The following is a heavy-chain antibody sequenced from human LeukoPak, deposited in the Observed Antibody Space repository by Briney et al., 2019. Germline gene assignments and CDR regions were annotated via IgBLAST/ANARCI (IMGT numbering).Heavy chain of an antibody. Sequence: GGSLRLSCEASGFPVSNNHMTWVRQAPGQGLEWVSLIDSGGLTYYADSVKGRCTVSRDNSKNTVYLQTTSLRAEDRAVYYCTRVHNRGHDYWGQGTLVTVSS. V-gene: IGHV3-53*01. CDR2: IDSGGLT. CDR3: TRVHNRGHDY. J-gene: IGHJ4*02. D-gene: IGHD5-12*01. CDR1: GFPVSNNH.